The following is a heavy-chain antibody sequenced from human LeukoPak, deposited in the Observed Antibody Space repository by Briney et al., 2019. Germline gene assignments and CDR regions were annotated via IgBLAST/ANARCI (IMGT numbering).Heavy chain of an antibody. CDR2: INSDGSAT. Sequence: GGSLRLSCVASGFTFSNYWMHWVRQAPGKGLVWVSRINSDGSATSYAGSVKGRFTISRDNPNTTLYLQMNSLRAADTAVYYCAMPGGYYYDSSYAFDIWGQGTMVTVSS. D-gene: IGHD3-22*01. V-gene: IGHV3-74*01. CDR3: AMPGGYYYDSSYAFDI. CDR1: GFTFSNYW. J-gene: IGHJ3*02.